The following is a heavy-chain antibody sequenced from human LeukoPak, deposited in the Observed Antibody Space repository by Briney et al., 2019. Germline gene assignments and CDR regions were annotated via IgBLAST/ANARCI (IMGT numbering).Heavy chain of an antibody. CDR1: GFTFSSYS. V-gene: IGHV3-21*01. D-gene: IGHD3-10*02. CDR2: ISSSSSYI. Sequence: GGSLRLSCAASGFTFSSYSMNWVRQAPGKGREWVSSISSSSSYIYYADSVKGRFTISRDNAKNSLYLQMNSLRAEDTAVYYCAELGITMIGGVWGKGTTVTISS. CDR3: AELGITMIGGV. J-gene: IGHJ6*04.